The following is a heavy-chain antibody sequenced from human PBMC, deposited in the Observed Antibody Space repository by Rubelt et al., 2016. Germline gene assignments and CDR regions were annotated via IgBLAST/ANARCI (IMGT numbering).Heavy chain of an antibody. V-gene: IGHV1-24*01. D-gene: IGHD2-2*01. J-gene: IGHJ4*02. CDR2: LDPEDGET. Sequence: QVQLVQSGAEVKKPGASVKVSCKVSGYTLTELSMHWVRQAPGKGLEWMGGLDPEDGETIYAQKFQAICSMRQDTFTDTAYMELSSLRSEDTAVYDCATVIVVVPAHVPSRDYWGQGTLVTVSS. CDR1: GYTLTELS. CDR3: ATVIVVVPAHVPSRDY.